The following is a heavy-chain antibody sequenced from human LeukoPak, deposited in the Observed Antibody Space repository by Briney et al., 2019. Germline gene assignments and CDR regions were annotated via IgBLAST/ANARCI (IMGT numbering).Heavy chain of an antibody. CDR3: AREAYSSSPNFDY. D-gene: IGHD6-6*01. CDR2: ISGSGGST. J-gene: IGHJ4*02. V-gene: IGHV3-23*01. Sequence: GGSLRPSCAASGFTFSSYAMSWVRQAPGKGLEWVSAISGSGGSTYYADSVKGRFTISRDNAKNSLYLQVNSLRAEDTAVYYCAREAYSSSPNFDYWGQGALVTVSS. CDR1: GFTFSSYA.